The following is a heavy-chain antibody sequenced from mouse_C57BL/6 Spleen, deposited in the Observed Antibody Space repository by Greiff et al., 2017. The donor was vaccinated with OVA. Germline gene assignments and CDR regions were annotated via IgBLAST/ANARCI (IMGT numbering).Heavy chain of an antibody. V-gene: IGHV1-55*01. CDR2: IYPGSGST. J-gene: IGHJ1*03. CDR3: AREGERYFDV. Sequence: QVQLQQPGAELVKPGASVKMSCKASGYTFTSYWITWVKQRPGQGLEWIGDIYPGSGSTNYNEKLKSKATLTVDTSSSTAYMQLSSLPSEDSAVYYCAREGERYFDVWGTGTTVTVSS. CDR1: GYTFTSYW.